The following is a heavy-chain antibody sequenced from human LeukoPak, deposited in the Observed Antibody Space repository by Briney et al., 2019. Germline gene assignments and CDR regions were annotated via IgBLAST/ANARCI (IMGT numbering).Heavy chain of an antibody. D-gene: IGHD3-10*01. CDR3: GRHRSGSGTYFIDY. J-gene: IGHJ4*02. Sequence: GGSLRLSCVVSGFTFSSYSMIWVRQAPGKGLQWVANMKKDGSETKYVESVKGRFTISRDNAKNSLYLQMNSLRDEDTAVYYCGRHRSGSGTYFIDYWGQGTLVSVSS. CDR1: GFTFSSYS. V-gene: IGHV3-7*01. CDR2: MKKDGSET.